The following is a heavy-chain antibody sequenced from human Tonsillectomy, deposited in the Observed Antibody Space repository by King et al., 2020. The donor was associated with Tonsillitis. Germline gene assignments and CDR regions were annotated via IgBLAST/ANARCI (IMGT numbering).Heavy chain of an antibody. V-gene: IGHV3-15*01. J-gene: IGHJ5*02. CDR3: ATHAFYDFWGT. CDR1: RFTFSNAW. Sequence: VQLVESGGGLVKPGGSLRLSCAASRFTFSNAWMSWVRQAPGKGLEWVGRIKSKTDGGTTDYAAPEKGRFTISRDDSKNTLYPQMSSLKTEDTAVYYCATHAFYDFWGTWGQGTLLTVSS. CDR2: IKSKTDGGTT. D-gene: IGHD3-3*01.